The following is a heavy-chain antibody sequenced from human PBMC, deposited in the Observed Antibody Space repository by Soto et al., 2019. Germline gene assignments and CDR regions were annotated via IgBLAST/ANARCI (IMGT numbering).Heavy chain of an antibody. V-gene: IGHV2-5*02. CDR1: GFSLSTSGVG. CDR3: ARTSVNWGSRGLVDY. J-gene: IGHJ4*02. Sequence: QITLKESGPTLVKPTQTLTLTCTFSGFSLSTSGVGVGWIRQPPGKALEWLAFLYWDDDKRYSPSLKSRLTITTDPSKNHVLLTTTNMDPVDTATYYCARTSVNWGSRGLVDYWGQGTLVTVAS. D-gene: IGHD7-27*01. CDR2: LYWDDDK.